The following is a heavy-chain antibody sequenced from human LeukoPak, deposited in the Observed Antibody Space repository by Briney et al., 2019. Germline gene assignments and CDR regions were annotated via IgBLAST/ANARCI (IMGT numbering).Heavy chain of an antibody. CDR1: GYTFTNYG. CDR2: ISAYNGNT. Sequence: ASVKVSCKASGYTFTNYGISWVRQAPGQGLEWMGWISAYNGNTNYAQKLQGRVTMTTDTSTSTAYMELRSLRSDDTAVYYCARVGCSSTSCYANYGMDVWGQGTTVTVSS. V-gene: IGHV1-18*01. CDR3: ARVGCSSTSCYANYGMDV. J-gene: IGHJ6*02. D-gene: IGHD2-2*01.